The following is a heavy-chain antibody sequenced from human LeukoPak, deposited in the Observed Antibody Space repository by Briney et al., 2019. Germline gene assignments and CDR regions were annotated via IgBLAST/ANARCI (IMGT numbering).Heavy chain of an antibody. CDR2: ISGSADS. CDR1: GFIFSNYA. J-gene: IGHJ4*02. Sequence: GGSLRPSCAASGFIFSNYAMTWVRQAPGRGLEWVAGISGSADSSYADSVKGRFTISRDNSKNTLYLQLNSLTGEDTAVYFCAKETGWSPLGEDDHWGQGILVSVSS. V-gene: IGHV3-23*01. CDR3: AKETGWSPLGEDDH. D-gene: IGHD3-16*01.